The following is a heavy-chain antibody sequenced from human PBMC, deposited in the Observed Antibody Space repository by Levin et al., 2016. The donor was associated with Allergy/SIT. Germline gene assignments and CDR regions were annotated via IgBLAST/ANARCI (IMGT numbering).Heavy chain of an antibody. D-gene: IGHD6-19*01. Sequence: GSLRLSCAASGFTFSSYAMSWVRQAPGKGLEWVSAISGSGGSTYYADSVKGRFTISRDNSKNTLYLQMNSLRAEDTAVYYCAKRYSSGWYDYYYYGMDVWGQGTTVTVSS. CDR2: ISGSGGST. CDR3: AKRYSSGWYDYYYYGMDV. CDR1: GFTFSSYA. V-gene: IGHV3-23*01. J-gene: IGHJ6*02.